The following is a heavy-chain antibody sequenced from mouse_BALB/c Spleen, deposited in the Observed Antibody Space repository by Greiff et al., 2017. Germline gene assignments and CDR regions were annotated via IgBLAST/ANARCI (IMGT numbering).Heavy chain of an antibody. D-gene: IGHD6-5*01. Sequence: EVKLMESGGGLVQPGGSMKLSCVASGFTFSNYWMNWVRQSPEKGLEWVAEIRLKSNNYATHYAESVKGSFTISRDDSKSSVYMQMNNLRAEDTGIYYCTAYDYGAMDYWGQGTSVTVSS. CDR2: IRLKSNNYAT. J-gene: IGHJ4*01. CDR3: TAYDYGAMDY. V-gene: IGHV6-6*02. CDR1: GFTFSNYW.